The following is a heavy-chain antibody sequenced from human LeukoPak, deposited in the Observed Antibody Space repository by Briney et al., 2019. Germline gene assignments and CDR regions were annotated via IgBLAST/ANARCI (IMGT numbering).Heavy chain of an antibody. CDR2: ISGGSDNT. Sequence: GGSLRLSCTASGFTFSNYAMSWVRQAPGKGLEWVSSISGGSDNTYYADSVEGRFTISRDNSKNTLYVQMNSLRAEDTAVYYCAKRISSRTGGYRLDYWGQGTLVTVSS. D-gene: IGHD5-24*01. CDR1: GFTFSNYA. J-gene: IGHJ4*02. CDR3: AKRISSRTGGYRLDY. V-gene: IGHV3-23*01.